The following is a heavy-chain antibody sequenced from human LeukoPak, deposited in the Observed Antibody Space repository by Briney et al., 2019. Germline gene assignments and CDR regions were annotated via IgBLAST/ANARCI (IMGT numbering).Heavy chain of an antibody. J-gene: IGHJ4*02. Sequence: GGSLRLSCAVSGFTVSSNYVNWVRQAPRKGLEWVSIIYSGGTTYYADSVKGRFTISRDNSKNTLYLQMNSLRVEDTAFYYCARAGGSIKPFDYWGQGTLVTVSS. V-gene: IGHV3-53*01. D-gene: IGHD2-2*01. CDR3: ARAGGSIKPFDY. CDR2: IYSGGTT. CDR1: GFTVSSNY.